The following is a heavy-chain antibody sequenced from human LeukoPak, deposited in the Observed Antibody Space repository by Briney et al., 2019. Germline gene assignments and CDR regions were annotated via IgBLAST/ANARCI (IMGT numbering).Heavy chain of an antibody. CDR2: ISSSSDDI. D-gene: IGHD2/OR15-2a*01. V-gene: IGHV3-21*01. CDR3: ARGTEYGWLDP. CDR1: RFTFSSYS. J-gene: IGHJ5*02. Sequence: GGSLRLSCAASRFTFSSYSMNWGRQAPGKGLEWVSSISSSSDDIYYADSVKGRFTISRDNARNSLYLQMNSLRVEDTAVYYCARGTEYGWLDPWGQGTLVTVSS.